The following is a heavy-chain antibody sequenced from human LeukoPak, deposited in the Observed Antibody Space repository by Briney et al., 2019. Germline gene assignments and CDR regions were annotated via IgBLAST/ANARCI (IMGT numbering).Heavy chain of an antibody. V-gene: IGHV1-2*02. D-gene: IGHD3-16*01. J-gene: IGHJ4*02. CDR1: GYTFTGYY. Sequence: GASVKVSCKASGYTFTGYYLHWVRQAPGQGLEWMGWINPTSGGTNYAQKFQDRVTMTRDTSISTAYMELSRLRSDDTVVYYCARDRSRYYDYEDDYWGQGTLVTVSS. CDR2: INPTSGGT. CDR3: ARDRSRYYDYEDDY.